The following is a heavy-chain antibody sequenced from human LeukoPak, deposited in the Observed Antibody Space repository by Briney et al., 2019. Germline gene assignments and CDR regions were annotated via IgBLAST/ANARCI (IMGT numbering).Heavy chain of an antibody. Sequence: GGSLRLSCAASGFTFSTYNMNWVRQAPGKGLEWVSHISSSSSSIYYADSVKGRFTISRDDAKNSLYLHMSSLRAEGTAVYYCARDNGIGDYGTATHSYYYYGMDVWGQGTTVTVSS. D-gene: IGHD4-17*01. CDR2: ISSSSSSI. V-gene: IGHV3-48*01. CDR3: ARDNGIGDYGTATHSYYYYGMDV. CDR1: GFTFSTYN. J-gene: IGHJ6*02.